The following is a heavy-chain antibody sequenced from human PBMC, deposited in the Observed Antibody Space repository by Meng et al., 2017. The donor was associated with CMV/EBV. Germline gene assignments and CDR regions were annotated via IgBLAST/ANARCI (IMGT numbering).Heavy chain of an antibody. CDR3: ARGGAGLGWFDP. Sequence: SVNVSCKSSVYTLTGYYMHWVRQAPGQGLEWMGLINPNSGGTNYAQKFQGRVTMPRDTSISTAYMELSRLRSDDTAVYYCARGGAGLGWFDPWGQGTLVTVSS. D-gene: IGHD6-19*01. CDR1: VYTLTGYY. V-gene: IGHV1-2*06. J-gene: IGHJ5*02. CDR2: INPNSGGT.